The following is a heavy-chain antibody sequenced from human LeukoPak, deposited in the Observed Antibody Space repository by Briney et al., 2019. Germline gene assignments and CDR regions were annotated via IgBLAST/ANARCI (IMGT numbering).Heavy chain of an antibody. J-gene: IGHJ6*03. CDR1: GYTFTSYG. CDR2: ISAYNGNT. CDR3: AREGQRPLGSSRYGYYYYYMDV. Sequence: GASVKVSCKASGYTFTSYGISWVRQAPGQGLEWMGWISAYNGNTNYAQKLQGRVTMTTDTSTSTAYMELRSLRSDDTAVYYCAREGQRPLGSSRYGYYYYYMDVWGKGTTVTVSS. V-gene: IGHV1-18*01. D-gene: IGHD6-13*01.